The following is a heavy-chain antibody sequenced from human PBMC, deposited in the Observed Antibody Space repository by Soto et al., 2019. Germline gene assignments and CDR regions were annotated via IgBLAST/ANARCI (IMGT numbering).Heavy chain of an antibody. CDR1: GGSISSYY. J-gene: IGHJ4*02. CDR3: ERVAVAGTRFDY. D-gene: IGHD6-19*01. Sequence: SETLSLTCTVSGGSISSYYWSWIRQPPGKGLEWIGYIYYSGSTNYNPSLKSRVTISVDTSKNQFSLKLSSVTAADTAVYYCERVAVAGTRFDYWGQGTLVTVSS. V-gene: IGHV4-59*01. CDR2: IYYSGST.